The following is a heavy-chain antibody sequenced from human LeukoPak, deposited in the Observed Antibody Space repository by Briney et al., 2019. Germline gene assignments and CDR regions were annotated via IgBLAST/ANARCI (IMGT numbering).Heavy chain of an antibody. V-gene: IGHV3-23*01. Sequence: GGSLRLSCAASGFTFSTYAMSWVRQAPGKGLEWVSAISSGGGTTYYADSVKGRFTISRDNSKNTLYLQMNSLRAEDTAVYYCARRTARSGSDGSTPYYFDYWGQGALVTVSS. CDR3: ARRTARSGSDGSTPYYFDY. D-gene: IGHD1-26*01. CDR1: GFTFSTYA. CDR2: ISSGGGTT. J-gene: IGHJ4*02.